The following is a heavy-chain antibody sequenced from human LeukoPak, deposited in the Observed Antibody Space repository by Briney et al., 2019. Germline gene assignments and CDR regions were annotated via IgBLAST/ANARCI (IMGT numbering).Heavy chain of an antibody. J-gene: IGHJ4*02. D-gene: IGHD4-17*01. CDR1: GFTFSDYY. CDR3: AKERLGGNYGDYAVDY. V-gene: IGHV3-11*01. CDR2: ISSSGSTI. Sequence: GGSLRLSCAASGFTFSDYYMSWLRQAPGKGLEWVSYISSSGSTIYYADSVKGRFTISRDNAKNSLYLQMNSPRAEDTAVYYCAKERLGGNYGDYAVDYWGQGTMVTVSS.